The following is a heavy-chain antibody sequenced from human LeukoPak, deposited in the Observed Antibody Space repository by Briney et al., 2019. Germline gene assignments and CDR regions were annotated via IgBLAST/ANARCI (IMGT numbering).Heavy chain of an antibody. CDR3: ARDHHSSSSQLDY. J-gene: IGHJ4*02. CDR2: INSDGSST. D-gene: IGHD6-6*01. Sequence: GGSLRLSCAASGFTFSSYWMHWVRHAPGKGLVWVSRINSDGSSTSYADSVKGRFTISRDNAKNSLYLQMNSLRAEDTAVYYCARDHHSSSSQLDYWGQGTLVTVSS. CDR1: GFTFSSYW. V-gene: IGHV3-74*01.